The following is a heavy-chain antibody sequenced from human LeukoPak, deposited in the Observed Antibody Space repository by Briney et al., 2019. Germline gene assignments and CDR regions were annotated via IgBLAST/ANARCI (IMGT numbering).Heavy chain of an antibody. CDR1: GFTFSNAW. CDR3: TTEDYDFWSGDDAFDI. CDR2: IKSKTDGGTT. J-gene: IGHJ3*02. V-gene: IGHV3-15*01. D-gene: IGHD3-3*01. Sequence: GGSLRLSCAASGFTFSNAWMSWVRQAPGKGLEWVGRIKSKTDGGTTDYAAPVKGRFTISRDDSKNTLYLQMNSLKPEDTAVYYCTTEDYDFWSGDDAFDIWGQGTMVTVSS.